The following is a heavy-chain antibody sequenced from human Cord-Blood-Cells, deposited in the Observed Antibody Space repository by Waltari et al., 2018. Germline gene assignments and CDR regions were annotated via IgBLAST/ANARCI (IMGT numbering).Heavy chain of an antibody. V-gene: IGHV1-2*02. CDR3: ARGGDSDY. D-gene: IGHD3-16*01. J-gene: IGHJ4*02. CDR1: GYTFTGYY. Sequence: QVQLVQSGAEVKKPGASVKVSCKASGYTFTGYYMHWVRQAPGQGLEWMGWIHPNSGGTKYAQKVQGRVTMTRDTSISTAYMALSRLRSDDTAVYYCARGGDSDYWGQGTLVTVSS. CDR2: IHPNSGGT.